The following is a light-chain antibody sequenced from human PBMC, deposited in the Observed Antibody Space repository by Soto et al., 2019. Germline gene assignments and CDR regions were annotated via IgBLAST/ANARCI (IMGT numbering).Light chain of an antibody. J-gene: IGLJ2*01. CDR1: SSDVGGYNY. Sequence: QSVLTQPACVSGSPGQSITISCTGTSSDVGGYNYVSWYQQHPGKAPKLMIYEVSNRPSGVSNRFSGSKSGNTASLTISGLQAEDEADYYCSSYTSSSTPLFGGGTKLTVL. CDR3: SSYTSSSTPL. CDR2: EVS. V-gene: IGLV2-14*01.